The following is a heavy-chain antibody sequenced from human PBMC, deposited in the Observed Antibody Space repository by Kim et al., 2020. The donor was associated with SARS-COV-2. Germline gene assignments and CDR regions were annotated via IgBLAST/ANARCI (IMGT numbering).Heavy chain of an antibody. CDR2: IYYSGSA. J-gene: IGHJ5*01. Sequence: SETLSLTCTVSGGSITSYSYYWGWIRQPPGKGVEWIGSIYYSGSAYSNPSLNSRVTISVDTSKNQFSLKLTSVTAADTAVYYCARNAGGKQWLVLGVRGFDSWGQGTLVTVSS. CDR1: GGSITSYSYY. CDR3: ARNAGGKQWLVLGVRGFDS. V-gene: IGHV4-39*01. D-gene: IGHD6-19*01.